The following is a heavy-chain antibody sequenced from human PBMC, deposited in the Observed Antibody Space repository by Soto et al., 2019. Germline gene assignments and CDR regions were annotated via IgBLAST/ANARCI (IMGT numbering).Heavy chain of an antibody. V-gene: IGHV3-64*04. CDR3: ARVERGITIFGVVIPPFDY. J-gene: IGHJ4*02. CDR1: GFTFSNYA. Sequence: GGSLRLSCSASGFTFSNYAMDWVRRAPGMGLEYVSPLNTSGGSTYYADSVKGRFTISRDNAKNSLYLQMNSLRAEDTAVYYCARVERGITIFGVVIPPFDYWGQGTLVTVSS. CDR2: LNTSGGST. D-gene: IGHD3-3*01.